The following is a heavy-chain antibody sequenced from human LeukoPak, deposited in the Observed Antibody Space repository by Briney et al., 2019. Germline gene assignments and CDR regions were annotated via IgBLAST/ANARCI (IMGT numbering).Heavy chain of an antibody. Sequence: ASVKVSCKASGYTLTSYYMHWVRQAPGQGLEWMGIINPSGGSTSYEQKFQGRVTMTTDTSTSTVYMELSSLRSEDTAVYYCARDSSSWYKMQYYFDYWGQGTLVTVSS. V-gene: IGHV1-46*03. J-gene: IGHJ4*02. CDR2: INPSGGST. CDR1: GYTLTSYY. D-gene: IGHD6-13*01. CDR3: ARDSSSWYKMQYYFDY.